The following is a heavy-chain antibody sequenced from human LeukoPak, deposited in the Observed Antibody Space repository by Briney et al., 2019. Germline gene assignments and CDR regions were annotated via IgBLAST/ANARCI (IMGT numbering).Heavy chain of an antibody. Sequence: GRSLRLSCAATGFTFSSYGMHWVRQAPGKGLEWVAGISYDGSNKYYADSVKGRFTISRDNSKNTLYLQMNSLRAEDTAVYYCANSYYDIFTGYYSEITYWGQGTLVTVSS. V-gene: IGHV3-30*18. CDR3: ANSYYDIFTGYYSEITY. CDR1: GFTFSSYG. J-gene: IGHJ4*02. D-gene: IGHD3-9*01. CDR2: ISYDGSNK.